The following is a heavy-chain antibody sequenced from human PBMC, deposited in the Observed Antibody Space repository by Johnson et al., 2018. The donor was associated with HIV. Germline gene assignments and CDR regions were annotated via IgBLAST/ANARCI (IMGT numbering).Heavy chain of an antibody. D-gene: IGHD4-11*01. CDR2: VSWNSGSL. J-gene: IGHJ3*02. CDR3: AKSTAISTVTTGAFDI. CDR1: GFTFDDYA. V-gene: IGHV3-9*01. Sequence: QLVESGGGVVRPGGSLRLSCAASGFTFDDYAMHWVRQAPGKGLEWVSGVSWNSGSLGYADSVKGRFTISRDSAKNSLYLQMNSLRAEDTALYYCAKSTAISTVTTGAFDIWGQGTMVTVSS.